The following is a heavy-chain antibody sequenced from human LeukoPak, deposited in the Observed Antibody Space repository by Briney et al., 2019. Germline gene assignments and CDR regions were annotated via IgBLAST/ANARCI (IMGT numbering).Heavy chain of an antibody. CDR3: ARGSGWLPDS. CDR2: IFYSGST. V-gene: IGHV4-59*01. CDR1: GDSINGDY. D-gene: IGHD6-19*01. Sequence: PSETLSLTCTVSGDSINGDYRTWLRQPPGKALEWIGNIFYSGSTHYNPSLKSRVTISVDTSKSQFSLRLSSVTAADTAVYFCARGSGWLPDSWGQGTLVTVSS. J-gene: IGHJ4*02.